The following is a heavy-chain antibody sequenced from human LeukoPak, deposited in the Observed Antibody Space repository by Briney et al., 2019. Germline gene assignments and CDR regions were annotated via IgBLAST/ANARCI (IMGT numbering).Heavy chain of an antibody. Sequence: SETLSLTCAVYGGSFNGYYWSWLRQPPGKGLEWIGEINHSGSTNYNPSLKRRVTISVDTSKNQFSLKLSSATAADTAVYYCARGLGGVGAASLIAYYFDYWGQGTLVTVSS. CDR2: INHSGST. CDR1: GGSFNGYY. D-gene: IGHD1-26*01. V-gene: IGHV4-34*01. J-gene: IGHJ4*02. CDR3: ARGLGGVGAASLIAYYFDY.